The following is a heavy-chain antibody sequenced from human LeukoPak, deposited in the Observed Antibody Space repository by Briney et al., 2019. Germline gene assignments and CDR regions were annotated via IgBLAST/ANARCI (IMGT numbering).Heavy chain of an antibody. J-gene: IGHJ4*02. CDR1: GYTLPSYK. CDR3: AGEGDCSSAACYRFDY. D-gene: IGHD2-2*01. Sequence: ASVKVSCKASGYTLPSYKMHWVRQAPGQGLEWMGLINPNGGNIRYAQNFQGRITMTRDTSTSTVYMELSSLRYEDTAVYYCAGEGDCSSAACYRFDYWGQGTLVTVSS. CDR2: INPNGGNI. V-gene: IGHV1-46*01.